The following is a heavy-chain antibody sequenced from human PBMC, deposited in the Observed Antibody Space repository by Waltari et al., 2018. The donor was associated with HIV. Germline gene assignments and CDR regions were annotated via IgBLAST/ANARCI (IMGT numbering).Heavy chain of an antibody. D-gene: IGHD3-10*01. CDR1: GFDFRRYW. CDR3: ARDGGEY. CDR2: IKEDGSQK. V-gene: IGHV3-7*01. Sequence: LRLSCVGSGFDFRRYWMTWVRQTPGKGLAWVANIKEDGSQKYYEESVKGRFTITRDNAENTVWLEMRNLRVDDAGLYYCARDGGEYWGQGTLLTVSS. J-gene: IGHJ4*02.